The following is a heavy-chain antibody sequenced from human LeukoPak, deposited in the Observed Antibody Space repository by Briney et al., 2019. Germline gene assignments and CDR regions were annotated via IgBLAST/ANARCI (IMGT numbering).Heavy chain of an antibody. D-gene: IGHD3-22*01. Sequence: ASVKVSCKASGYTFSAYDINWVRQATGQGLEWMGWMNPNSGNTGFAQKFQGRVTMTRDTSINTAYMELSNLRSEDTAVYYCARVSQTPAYYYTSGDYYHGYWGQGTRVTVSS. CDR2: MNPNSGNT. V-gene: IGHV1-8*01. CDR1: GYTFSAYD. CDR3: ARVSQTPAYYYTSGDYYHGY. J-gene: IGHJ4*02.